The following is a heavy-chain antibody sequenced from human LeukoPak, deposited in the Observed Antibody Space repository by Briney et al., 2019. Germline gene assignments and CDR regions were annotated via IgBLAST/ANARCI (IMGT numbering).Heavy chain of an antibody. J-gene: IGHJ4*02. V-gene: IGHV1-8*01. Sequence: GASVKVSCKASGYTFSTYDINWVRQATGQGLEWMGWMNRNSGNTGYAQKFQGRVTMTRNTSISTAYMELSSLRSEDTAVYYCARNAQVTRYFDYWGQGTLVTVSS. CDR3: ARNAQVTRYFDY. CDR1: GYTFSTYD. D-gene: IGHD5-18*01. CDR2: MNRNSGNT.